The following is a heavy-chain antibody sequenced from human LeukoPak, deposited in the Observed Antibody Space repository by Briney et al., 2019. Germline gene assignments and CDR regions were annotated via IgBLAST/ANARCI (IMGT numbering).Heavy chain of an antibody. CDR1: GFTFSIYS. CDR3: ARAYFDIWTVYLPYGLDV. Sequence: GGSLRLSCAASGFTFSIYSMNWVRQAPGKGLEWVSYISSSSSTIYYADSVKGRFTISRENAKNSLYLQMNSLRDEDTAVYYCARAYFDIWTVYLPYGLDVWGQGTTVTVSS. J-gene: IGHJ6*02. V-gene: IGHV3-48*02. D-gene: IGHD3-9*01. CDR2: ISSSSSTI.